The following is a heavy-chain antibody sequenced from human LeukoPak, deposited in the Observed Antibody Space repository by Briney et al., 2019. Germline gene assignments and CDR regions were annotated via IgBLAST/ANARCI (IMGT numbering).Heavy chain of an antibody. CDR1: GFTFSTYA. J-gene: IGHJ4*02. CDR2: ISGSGDST. Sequence: GSLRLSCAASGFTFSTYAVNWVRQAPGKGLEWVSTISGSGDSTYYADSVKGRFTISRDNSKNMLYLQMDSLRVEDTAVYYCGKARGYSYGTEYWGQGTLVTVSS. V-gene: IGHV3-23*01. CDR3: GKARGYSYGTEY. D-gene: IGHD5-18*01.